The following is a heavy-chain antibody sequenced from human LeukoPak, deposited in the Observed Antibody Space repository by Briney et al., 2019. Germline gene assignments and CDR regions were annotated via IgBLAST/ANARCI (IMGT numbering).Heavy chain of an antibody. CDR3: AAFYGSGRGAFDI. J-gene: IGHJ3*02. V-gene: IGHV4-59*08. CDR1: GGSISSYY. D-gene: IGHD3-10*01. CDR2: IYYSGST. Sequence: SETLSLTCTVSGGSISSYYWSWIRQPPGKGLEWIGYIYYSGSTNYNPSLKSRVTISVDTSKNQFSLKLSSVTAADTAVYYCAAFYGSGRGAFDIRGQGTMVTVSS.